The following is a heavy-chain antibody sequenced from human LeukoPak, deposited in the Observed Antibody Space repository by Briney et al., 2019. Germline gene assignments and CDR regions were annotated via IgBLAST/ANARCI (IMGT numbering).Heavy chain of an antibody. D-gene: IGHD3-22*01. Sequence: PSQTLSLTCTVSGGSISSGDYYWSWIRQPPGKGLEWVGYIYYSGSAYYNPSLRSRVTISLDTSKNQFSLKLNSVTAADTAVYYCARPYYYDSRIDPWGQGTLVTVSS. CDR2: IYYSGSA. V-gene: IGHV4-30-4*01. J-gene: IGHJ5*02. CDR3: ARPYYYDSRIDP. CDR1: GGSISSGDYY.